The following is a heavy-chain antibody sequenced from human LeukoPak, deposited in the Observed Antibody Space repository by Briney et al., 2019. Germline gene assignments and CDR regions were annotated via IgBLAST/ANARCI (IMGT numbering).Heavy chain of an antibody. D-gene: IGHD6-19*01. J-gene: IGHJ4*02. Sequence: GGSLRLSCAASGFTVSSNYMSWVRQAPGKGLEWVSVIYSGGSTYYADSVKGRFTISRDNSKNTLYLQMNSLRAEDTAVYYCARDRVAGTYYFDYWGQGTLVTVSS. CDR1: GFTVSSNY. CDR2: IYSGGST. CDR3: ARDRVAGTYYFDY. V-gene: IGHV3-53*01.